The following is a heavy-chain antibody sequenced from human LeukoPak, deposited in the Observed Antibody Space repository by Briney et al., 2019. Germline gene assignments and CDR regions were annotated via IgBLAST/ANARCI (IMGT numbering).Heavy chain of an antibody. D-gene: IGHD6-13*01. Sequence: GGSLRLSCAASGFTFSSYGMSWVRQAPGKGLEWVSAISGSGGSTDYADSVKGRFTISRDNSKNTLYLQMNSLRAEDTAVYYCAKWAVAAAGTLYYFDYWGQGTLVTVSS. CDR1: GFTFSSYG. V-gene: IGHV3-23*01. CDR2: ISGSGGST. J-gene: IGHJ4*02. CDR3: AKWAVAAAGTLYYFDY.